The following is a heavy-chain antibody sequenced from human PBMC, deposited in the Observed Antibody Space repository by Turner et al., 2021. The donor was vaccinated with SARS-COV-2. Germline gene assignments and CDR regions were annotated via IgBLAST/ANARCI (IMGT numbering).Heavy chain of an antibody. CDR2: IIPNLSIT. CDR3: ASRWFGELPFDY. Sequence: QVQLVQSGAEVKKPGSSVKVSCKASGGTLSSYTISWVRQAPGQGLEWMGKIIPNLSITNYEQKFQGRVTITADKSTSTAYMDMNSLRSEDTAVYYCASRWFGELPFDYWGQGTLVTVSS. CDR1: GGTLSSYT. V-gene: IGHV1-69*02. D-gene: IGHD3-10*01. J-gene: IGHJ4*02.